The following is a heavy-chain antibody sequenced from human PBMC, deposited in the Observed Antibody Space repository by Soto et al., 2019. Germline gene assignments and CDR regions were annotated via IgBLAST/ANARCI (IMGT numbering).Heavy chain of an antibody. CDR1: GFTFSSYA. CDR2: ISGSGGAT. V-gene: IGHV3-23*01. J-gene: IGHJ4*02. Sequence: GGSLRLSCAASGFTFSSYAMNWVRQAPGKGLEWIAVISGSGGATYFADSVKGRFAISRDNSKNTLYLQMNSLRDEDTAIYYCAKATLRVVHPLVFDYWGQGSLVTVSS. D-gene: IGHD2-15*01. CDR3: AKATLRVVHPLVFDY.